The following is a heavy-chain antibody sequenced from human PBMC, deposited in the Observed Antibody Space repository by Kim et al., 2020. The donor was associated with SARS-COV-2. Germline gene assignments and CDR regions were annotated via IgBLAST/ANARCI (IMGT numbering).Heavy chain of an antibody. Sequence: TIYYADSVKGRFTISRDNAKNSLYLQMTSLRAEDTAVYYCARDPYSSRDWGQGTLVTVSS. J-gene: IGHJ4*02. D-gene: IGHD6-13*01. CDR2: TI. CDR3: ARDPYSSRD. V-gene: IGHV3-48*03.